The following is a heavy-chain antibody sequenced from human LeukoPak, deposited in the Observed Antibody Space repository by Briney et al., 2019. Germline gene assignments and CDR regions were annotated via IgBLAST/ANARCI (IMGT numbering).Heavy chain of an antibody. Sequence: ASVKVSCKASGYTFTRYGISWVRQAPGQGLEWMGWISGYNGNTNYAEKLQGRITMTTDTSTSTVYMELRSLRSDDTAVYYCARDSLYYGSGSYLGFDPWGQGTLVTVSS. CDR3: ARDSLYYGSGSYLGFDP. V-gene: IGHV1-18*01. D-gene: IGHD3-10*01. CDR1: GYTFTRYG. CDR2: ISGYNGNT. J-gene: IGHJ5*02.